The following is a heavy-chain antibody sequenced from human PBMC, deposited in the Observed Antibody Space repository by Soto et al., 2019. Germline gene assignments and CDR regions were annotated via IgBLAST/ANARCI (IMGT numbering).Heavy chain of an antibody. Sequence: SVKVSCKASGGTFSSYAISWVRQAPGQGLEWMGGIIPIFGTANYAQKFQGRVTITADESTSTAYMELSSLRSEDTAVYYCARTDDYPDWFDPWGQGTLVTVSS. J-gene: IGHJ5*02. V-gene: IGHV1-69*13. CDR2: IIPIFGTA. D-gene: IGHD4-17*01. CDR1: GGTFSSYA. CDR3: ARTDDYPDWFDP.